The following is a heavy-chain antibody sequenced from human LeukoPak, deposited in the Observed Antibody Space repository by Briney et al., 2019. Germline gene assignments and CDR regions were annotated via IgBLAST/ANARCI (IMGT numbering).Heavy chain of an antibody. CDR2: INPNSGAT. J-gene: IGHJ4*02. CDR3: ARGVLRELRGFDY. V-gene: IGHV1-2*02. Sequence: ASVKVSCKTSGYTLSDYYMHRVRQAPGQGLEWMGWINPNSGATTYAENFQGRVIMTRDTSISTAYMELTSLRSDDTALYYCARGVLRELRGFDYWGQGTLVTVSS. D-gene: IGHD1-7*01. CDR1: GYTLSDYY.